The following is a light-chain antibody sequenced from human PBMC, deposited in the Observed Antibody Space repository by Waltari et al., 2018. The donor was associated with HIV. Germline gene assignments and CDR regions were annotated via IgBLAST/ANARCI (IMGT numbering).Light chain of an antibody. V-gene: IGKV1-5*03. CDR2: KAS. Sequence: DIQLTQSPSTLSASVEARVTITCRASQSISSWLAWYQQKPGKAPKLLIYKASSLESGVPSRFSGSGSGTEFTLTISSLQPDDFATYYCQQYNSYSRTFGQGTKVEIK. CDR1: QSISSW. CDR3: QQYNSYSRT. J-gene: IGKJ1*01.